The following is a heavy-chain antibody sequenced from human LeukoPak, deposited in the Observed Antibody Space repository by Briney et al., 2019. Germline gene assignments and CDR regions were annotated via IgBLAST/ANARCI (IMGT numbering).Heavy chain of an antibody. CDR3: ATEMGYYYDSSGYYRPTFRDF. CDR2: INTNTGNP. Sequence: GASVKVSCKASGYTFTSYAMNWVRQAPGQGLEWMGWINTNTGNPTYAQGFTGRFVFSLDTSVSTAYLQINSLKAEDTAVYYCATEMGYYYDSSGYYRPTFRDFWGQGTLVSVSS. CDR1: GYTFTSYA. D-gene: IGHD3-22*01. V-gene: IGHV7-4-1*02. J-gene: IGHJ4*02.